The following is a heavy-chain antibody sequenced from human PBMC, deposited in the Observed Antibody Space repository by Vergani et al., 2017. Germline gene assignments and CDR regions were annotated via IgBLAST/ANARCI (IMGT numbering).Heavy chain of an antibody. V-gene: IGHV1-69*04. CDR1: GGTFSSYA. Sequence: QVQLVQSGAEVKKPGSSVKVSCKASGGTFSSYAISWVRQAPGQGLEWMGRSIPILGIAHYAQKFQGRVTITADKSTSTAYMELSSLRSEDTAVYYCARAIVVVAATFSYYYGMDVWGQGTTVTVSS. J-gene: IGHJ6*02. CDR2: SIPILGIA. D-gene: IGHD2-15*01. CDR3: ARAIVVVAATFSYYYGMDV.